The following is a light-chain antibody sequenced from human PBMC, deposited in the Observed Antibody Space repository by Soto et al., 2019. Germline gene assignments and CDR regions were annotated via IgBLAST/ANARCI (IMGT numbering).Light chain of an antibody. CDR2: GAS. Sequence: EMVLTQSPGTLSLSPGERATLSSRASQSVSRSYLAWYQQKLGQAPRLLIYGASSRATGIPDRFSGSGSGTDFTLTISRLEPEDFAVYYCQQYDSSPWTFGQGTKVEIK. V-gene: IGKV3-20*01. CDR3: QQYDSSPWT. J-gene: IGKJ1*01. CDR1: QSVSRSY.